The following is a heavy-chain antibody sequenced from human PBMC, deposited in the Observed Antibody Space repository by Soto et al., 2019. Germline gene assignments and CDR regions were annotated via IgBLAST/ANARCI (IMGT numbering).Heavy chain of an antibody. CDR2: IYSGGST. D-gene: IGHD5-18*01. CDR3: ARDPDSYGFVYGMDV. Sequence: EVQLVESGGGLVQPGGSLRLSCAASGFTVSSNYMSWVRQAPGKGLEWVSVIYSGGSTYYADSVKGRFTISRDNSKNTLYLQMNSLRAEDTAVYYCARDPDSYGFVYGMDVWGQGTTVTVSS. J-gene: IGHJ6*02. V-gene: IGHV3-66*01. CDR1: GFTVSSNY.